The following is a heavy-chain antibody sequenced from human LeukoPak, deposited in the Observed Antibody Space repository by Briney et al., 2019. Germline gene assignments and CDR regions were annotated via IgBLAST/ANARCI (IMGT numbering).Heavy chain of an antibody. Sequence: GGSLRPSCAASGFTFSSYDMHWVRQATGKGLEWVSAIGTAGDTYYPGSVKGRFTISRENAKNSLYLQMNSLRAGDTAVYYCARGPHGDRYYFDYWGQGTLVTVSS. CDR3: ARGPHGDRYYFDY. CDR1: GFTFSSYD. V-gene: IGHV3-13*04. CDR2: IGTAGDT. D-gene: IGHD7-27*01. J-gene: IGHJ4*02.